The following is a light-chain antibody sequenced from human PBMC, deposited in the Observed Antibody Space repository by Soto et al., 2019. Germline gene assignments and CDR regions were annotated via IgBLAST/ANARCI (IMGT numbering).Light chain of an antibody. V-gene: IGKV3-15*01. J-gene: IGKJ1*01. CDR2: GAS. Sequence: EIVMTQSPATLSVSPGERATLFYTTSQSVSTNLAWYQQRPGQAPRLLIYGASTSATGIPARFSGSGSGTEFTLTISSLQSQDFAVYYCHQYNNWPPVWPFGQGTKVEIK. CDR1: QSVSTN. CDR3: HQYNNWPPVWP.